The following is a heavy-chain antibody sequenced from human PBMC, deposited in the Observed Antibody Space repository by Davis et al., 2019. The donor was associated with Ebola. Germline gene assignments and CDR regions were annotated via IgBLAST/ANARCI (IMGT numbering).Heavy chain of an antibody. Sequence: GGSLRLSCAASGFTVSSNYMSWVRQAPGKGLEWVSVIYSGGSTYYADSVKGRFTISRHNSKNTLYLQMNSLRAEDTAVYYCARVPRPDDFWSGWVFGMDVWGQGTTVTVSS. CDR1: GFTVSSNY. J-gene: IGHJ6*02. CDR3: ARVPRPDDFWSGWVFGMDV. CDR2: IYSGGST. D-gene: IGHD3-3*01. V-gene: IGHV3-53*04.